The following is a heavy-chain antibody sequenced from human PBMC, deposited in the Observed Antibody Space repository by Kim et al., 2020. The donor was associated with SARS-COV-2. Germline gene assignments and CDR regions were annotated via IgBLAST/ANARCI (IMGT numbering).Heavy chain of an antibody. D-gene: IGHD4-17*01. CDR2: GGT. CDR3: ASDGDPFDY. V-gene: IGHV1-2*02. J-gene: IGHJ4*02. Sequence: GGTNYAQKFQGRVTMTRDTSISTAYMELSRLRSDDTAVYYCASDGDPFDYWGQGTLVTVSS.